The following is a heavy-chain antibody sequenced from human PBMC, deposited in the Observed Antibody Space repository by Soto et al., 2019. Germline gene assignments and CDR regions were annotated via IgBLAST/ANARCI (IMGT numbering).Heavy chain of an antibody. CDR3: VRSLLTSRWYAGS. CDR2: IYHSGTT. CDR1: GYSISSGYY. Sequence: SETLSLTCAVSGYSISSGYYWGWLRQPPGKGLEWIGSIYHSGTTYYNPSLKSRVTISLDTSTNQFSLKVTSVTAADTAVYYCVRSLLTSRWYAGSCGQGPLVTVS. V-gene: IGHV4-38-2*01. J-gene: IGHJ5*02. D-gene: IGHD6-13*01.